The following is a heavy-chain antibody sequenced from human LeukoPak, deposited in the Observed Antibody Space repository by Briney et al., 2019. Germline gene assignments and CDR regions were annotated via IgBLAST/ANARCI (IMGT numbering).Heavy chain of an antibody. Sequence: GESLNISCKGSGYTFTGYRLGWAGQMPGKGLEWMGIIYPGDSDTRNSPSFQGQVTISADKSISTAYLQWSSLRASDTAMYYCARGTWELDYWGQGTLVTAPS. J-gene: IGHJ4*02. CDR1: GYTFTGYR. CDR3: ARGTWELDY. V-gene: IGHV5-51*01. D-gene: IGHD1-26*01. CDR2: IYPGDSDT.